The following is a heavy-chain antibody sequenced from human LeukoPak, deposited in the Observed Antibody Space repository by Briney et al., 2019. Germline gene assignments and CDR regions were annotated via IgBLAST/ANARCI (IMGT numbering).Heavy chain of an antibody. D-gene: IGHD2-15*01. Sequence: GGSLRLSCAASGFTSSSYSMNWVRQAPGKGLEWVSSISSSSSYIYYADSVKGRFTISRDNAKNSLYLQMNSLRAEDTALYYCARRGYCSGGSCPPLYYYMDVWGKGTTVTVSS. CDR3: ARRGYCSGGSCPPLYYYMDV. V-gene: IGHV3-21*04. J-gene: IGHJ6*03. CDR2: ISSSSSYI. CDR1: GFTSSSYS.